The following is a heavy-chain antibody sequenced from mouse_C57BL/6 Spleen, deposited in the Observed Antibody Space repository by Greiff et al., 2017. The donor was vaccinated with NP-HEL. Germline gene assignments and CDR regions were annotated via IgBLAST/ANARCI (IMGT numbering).Heavy chain of an antibody. CDR2: IHPNSGST. CDR3: ARLLRGDYYAMDY. V-gene: IGHV1-64*01. J-gene: IGHJ4*01. CDR1: GYTFTSYW. D-gene: IGHD1-1*01. Sequence: QVQLQQPGAELVKPGASVKLSCKASGYTFTSYWMHWVKQRPGQGLEWIGMIHPNSGSTNYNEKFKSKATLTVDKSSSTAYMQLSSLTSEDSAVYYCARLLRGDYYAMDYWGQGTSVTVSS.